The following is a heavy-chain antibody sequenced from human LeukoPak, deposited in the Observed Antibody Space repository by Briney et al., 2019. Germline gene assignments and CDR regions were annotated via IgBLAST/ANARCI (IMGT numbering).Heavy chain of an antibody. CDR2: INPSGGST. Sequence: ASVKVSCKASGYTFTSYYMHWVRQAPGQGLEWMGIINPSGGSTSYAQKFQGRVTMTRDTSTSTVYMELSSLRSEDTAVCYCARDSGDSGSYYGAFDIWGQGTMVTVSS. J-gene: IGHJ3*02. D-gene: IGHD1-26*01. CDR3: ARDSGDSGSYYGAFDI. V-gene: IGHV1-46*01. CDR1: GYTFTSYY.